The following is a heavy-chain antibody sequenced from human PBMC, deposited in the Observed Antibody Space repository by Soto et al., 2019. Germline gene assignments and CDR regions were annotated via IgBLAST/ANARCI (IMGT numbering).Heavy chain of an antibody. D-gene: IGHD5-12*01. V-gene: IGHV3-23*01. CDR2: ISGSGGST. CDR1: GFTFSSYA. CDR3: AKPLHLRWLQLRGGDAFDI. Sequence: EVQLLESGGGLVQPGGSLRLSCAASGFTFSSYAMSWVRQAPGKGLEWVSAISGSGGSTYYADSVKGRFTISRDNSKNTLYLQMNRLRAEDTAVYYCAKPLHLRWLQLRGGDAFDIWGQGTMVTVSS. J-gene: IGHJ3*02.